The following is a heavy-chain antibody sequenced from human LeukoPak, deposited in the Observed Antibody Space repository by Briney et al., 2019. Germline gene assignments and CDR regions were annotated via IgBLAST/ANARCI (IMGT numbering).Heavy chain of an antibody. CDR2: IRYSGNT. CDR1: GGSISTNF. Sequence: KPSETLSLTCTISGGSISTNFRSWSRQPPGEGLEWIGYIRYSGNTNYNPSLRSRVTLSVDTSKNQFSVKLSSVTAADTAVYYCARAIVVPAAERFALYQKDRRWTGQYYYYMDVWGKGTTVTVSS. J-gene: IGHJ6*03. CDR3: ARAIVVPAAERFALYQKDRRWTGQYYYYMDV. D-gene: IGHD2-2*01. V-gene: IGHV4-59*12.